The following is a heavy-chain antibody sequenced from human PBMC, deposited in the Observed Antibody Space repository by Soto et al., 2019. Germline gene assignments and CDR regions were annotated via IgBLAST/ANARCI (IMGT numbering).Heavy chain of an antibody. CDR2: IYRGSP. J-gene: IGHJ2*01. V-gene: IGHV4-61*01. Sequence: QVQLRESGPGQVKPSEALFLTCIVSGGSVSSGTYYWSWIRQPAGKGLEWMGYIYRGSPNYNPSLESRATISVDTSRTQFSLMLSSVTAADTAVYYCSRDQGLGAGYFALWGRGTLVTVSS. D-gene: IGHD7-27*01. CDR3: SRDQGLGAGYFAL. CDR1: GGSVSSGTYY.